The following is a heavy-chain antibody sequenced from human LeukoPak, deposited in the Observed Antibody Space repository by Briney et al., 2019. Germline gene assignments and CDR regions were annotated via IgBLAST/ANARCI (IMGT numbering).Heavy chain of an antibody. V-gene: IGHV3-48*04. CDR1: GFTFSNYP. D-gene: IGHD5-18*01. Sequence: GGSLPLSCAASGFTFSNYPMNWVRQTPGKGLQWISYISRSSSPIYYADSVRGRFTIPRDNAKNSLFLQMNSLRAEDTAVYYCARVRYNSGYIFDYWGQGALVTVSS. J-gene: IGHJ4*02. CDR3: ARVRYNSGYIFDY. CDR2: ISRSSSPI.